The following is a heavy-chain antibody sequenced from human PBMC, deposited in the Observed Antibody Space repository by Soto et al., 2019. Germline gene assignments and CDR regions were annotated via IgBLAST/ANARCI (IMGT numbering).Heavy chain of an antibody. CDR3: AKDRSDGDYTFDY. CDR2: ISYDGSNK. V-gene: IGHV3-30*18. J-gene: IGHJ4*02. D-gene: IGHD4-17*01. Sequence: QVQLVESGGGVVQPGRSLRLSCAASGFTFSDYGMHWVRQAPGKGLEWLAVISYDGSNKYYADSVKGRFTISRDNSKSTLYLQMNSLRADDTALYYCAKDRSDGDYTFDYWGQGTLVTVSS. CDR1: GFTFSDYG.